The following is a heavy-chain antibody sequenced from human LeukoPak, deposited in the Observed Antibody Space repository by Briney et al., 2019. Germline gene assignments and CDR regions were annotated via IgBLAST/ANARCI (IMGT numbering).Heavy chain of an antibody. Sequence: PGGSLRLSCAASGFTFSNYIMHWLRQAPGKGLEWVAVISSDGNSDFYAGSVKGRFTMSKDNSKNTLYLQMNSLRDEDTAIYYCARDVAMDVWGQGTTVTVSS. CDR1: GFTFSNYI. J-gene: IGHJ6*02. V-gene: IGHV3-30-3*01. CDR3: ARDVAMDV. CDR2: ISSDGNSD.